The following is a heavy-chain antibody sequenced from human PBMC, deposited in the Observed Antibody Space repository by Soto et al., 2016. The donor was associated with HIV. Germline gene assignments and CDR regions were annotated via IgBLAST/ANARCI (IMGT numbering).Heavy chain of an antibody. Sequence: QVQLVQSGAEVKEPGASVKVSCKASGYTFTGYYMHWVRQAPGQGLEWMGWINPNSGGTNYAQKFQGRVTMTRDTSISTAYMELSRLRSDDTAVYYCARVGYDWNDAGAFDIWGQGTMVTVSS. D-gene: IGHD1-1*01. CDR1: GYTFTGYY. CDR2: INPNSGGT. V-gene: IGHV1-2*02. CDR3: ARVGYDWNDAGAFDI. J-gene: IGHJ3*02.